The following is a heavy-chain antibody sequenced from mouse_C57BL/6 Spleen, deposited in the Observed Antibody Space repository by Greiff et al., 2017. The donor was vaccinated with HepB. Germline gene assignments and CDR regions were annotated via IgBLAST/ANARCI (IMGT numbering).Heavy chain of an antibody. V-gene: IGHV2-3*01. CDR3: AKGGRDYGGAWFAY. Sequence: VHLVESGPGLVAPSQSLSITCTVSGFSLTSYGVSWVRQPPGKGLEWLGVIWGDGSTNYHSALISRLSISKDNSKSQVFLKLNSLQTDDTATYYCAKGGRDYGGAWFAYWGQGTLVTVSA. CDR2: IWGDGST. J-gene: IGHJ3*01. D-gene: IGHD2-4*01. CDR1: GFSLTSYG.